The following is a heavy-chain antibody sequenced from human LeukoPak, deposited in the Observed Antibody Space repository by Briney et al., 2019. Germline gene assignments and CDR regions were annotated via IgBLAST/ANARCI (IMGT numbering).Heavy chain of an antibody. D-gene: IGHD3-10*01. J-gene: IGHJ5*02. V-gene: IGHV1-2*02. Sequence: GASVKVSCKASGYTFTGYYMHWVRQAPGQGLEWMGLINPNSGGTNYAQKFQGRVTMTRDTSISTAYMELSRLRSDDTAVYYCARESFSGSGGLNWFAPWGQGTLVTVSA. CDR2: INPNSGGT. CDR1: GYTFTGYY. CDR3: ARESFSGSGGLNWFAP.